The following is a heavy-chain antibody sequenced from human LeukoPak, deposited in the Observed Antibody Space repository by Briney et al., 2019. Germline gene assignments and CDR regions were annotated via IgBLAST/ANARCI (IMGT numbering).Heavy chain of an antibody. CDR1: GGSISSYY. CDR2: IYYSGST. D-gene: IGHD3-10*01. Sequence: SEALSLTCTVSGGSISSYYWSWIRQPPGKGLEWIGYIYYSGSTNYNPSLKSRVTISVDTSKNQFSLKLSSVTAADTAVYYCASGSPFFDYWGQGTLVTVSS. CDR3: ASGSPFFDY. J-gene: IGHJ4*02. V-gene: IGHV4-59*01.